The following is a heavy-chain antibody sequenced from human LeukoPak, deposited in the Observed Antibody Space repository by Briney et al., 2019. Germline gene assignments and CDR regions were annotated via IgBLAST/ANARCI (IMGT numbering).Heavy chain of an antibody. CDR1: GFTFSSYE. J-gene: IGHJ4*02. D-gene: IGHD3-10*01. CDR2: ISIIGRTT. V-gene: IGHV3-48*03. Sequence: GGSLRLSCAASGFTFSSYEMNWVRQAPGRGLEWVSYISIIGRTTYYTDSVKGRFTISRDNAKNSLYLQMNSLRAEDKAVYYCARGSRNYYGSGSYLNPDYWGEGTLVTVSS. CDR3: ARGSRNYYGSGSYLNPDY.